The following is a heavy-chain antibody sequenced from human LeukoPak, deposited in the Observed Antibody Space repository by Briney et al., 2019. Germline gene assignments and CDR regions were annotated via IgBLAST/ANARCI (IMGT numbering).Heavy chain of an antibody. J-gene: IGHJ3*02. D-gene: IGHD4/OR15-4a*01. CDR3: ARGRTMDGSTPPFEI. V-gene: IGHV1-2*02. CDR1: VYTFTNYY. CDR2: IDPNTGDT. Sequence: GASVSVSFKPSVYTFTNYYMHWVRQAPGQGREWMGWIDPNTGDTNYSQNIQGRATMTRDTSINIAYMEFTSLGSDDTAVYYCARGRTMDGSTPPFEIWGQGTMVTVSS.